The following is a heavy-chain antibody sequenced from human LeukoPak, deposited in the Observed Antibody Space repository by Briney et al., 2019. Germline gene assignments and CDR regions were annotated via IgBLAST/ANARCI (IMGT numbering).Heavy chain of an antibody. J-gene: IGHJ4*02. V-gene: IGHV4-61*01. CDR3: ARMYFNGWYDY. D-gene: IGHD6-19*01. CDR2: IHYSGST. CDR1: GGSVNSDNYY. Sequence: PSETLSLTCAVSGGSVNSDNYYCSWIRQPPGKGLEWIGNIHYSGSTNYNPSLKSRVTTSLDTSKNQFSLKLTSVTAADTAVYHCARMYFNGWYDYWGQGTLVTVSS.